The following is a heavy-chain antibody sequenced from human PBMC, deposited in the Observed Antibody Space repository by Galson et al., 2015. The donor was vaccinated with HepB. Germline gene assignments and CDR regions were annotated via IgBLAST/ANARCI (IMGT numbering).Heavy chain of an antibody. V-gene: IGHV6-1*01. D-gene: IGHD5-12*01. Sequence: AGSVKSRITIKADTSKNQLYLQLKSVTPEDTAMYYCARSDSDYDLDSWGQGTLVTVSS. J-gene: IGHJ4*02. CDR3: ARSDSDYDLDS.